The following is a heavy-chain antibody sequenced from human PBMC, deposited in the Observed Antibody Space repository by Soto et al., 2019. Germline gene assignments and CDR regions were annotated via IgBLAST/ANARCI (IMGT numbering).Heavy chain of an antibody. J-gene: IGHJ5*02. V-gene: IGHV4-34*01. Sequence: SETLSLTCAVYGGSFSGYYWSWIRQPPGKGLEWIGEINHSGSTNYNPSLKSRVTISVDTSKNQFSLKLSSVTAADTAVYYCARVDIVVVPAANYNWFDPWGQGTLVTVSS. CDR2: INHSGST. D-gene: IGHD2-2*01. CDR3: ARVDIVVVPAANYNWFDP. CDR1: GGSFSGYY.